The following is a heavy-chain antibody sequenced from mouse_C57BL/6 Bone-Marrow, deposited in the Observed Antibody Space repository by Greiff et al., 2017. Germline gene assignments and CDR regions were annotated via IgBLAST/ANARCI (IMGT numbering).Heavy chain of an antibody. CDR2: IYPGDGDT. J-gene: IGHJ3*01. D-gene: IGHD1-1*01. V-gene: IGHV1-80*01. CDR3: AKVYGSSLFAY. CDR1: GYAFSSYW. Sequence: VKLMESGAELVKPGASVKISCKASGYAFSSYWMNWVKQRPGKGLEWIGQIYPGDGDTNYNGKFKGKATLTADKSSSTAYMQLSSLTSEDSAVYFCAKVYGSSLFAYWGQGTLVTVSA.